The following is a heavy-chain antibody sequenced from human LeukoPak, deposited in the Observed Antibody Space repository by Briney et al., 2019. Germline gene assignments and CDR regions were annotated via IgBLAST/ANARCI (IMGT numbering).Heavy chain of an antibody. V-gene: IGHV5-51*01. CDR2: IYPGDSDT. CDR1: GYSFTSYW. Sequence: GESLKISCKGSGYSFTSYWIGWVRQMPGKGLEWMGIIYPGDSDTRYSPSFQGQVTISADKSISTAYLQWSSLKASDTAMYYCARRNEQLVRGSIHYYYYYMDVWGKGTTVTVSS. D-gene: IGHD6-6*01. J-gene: IGHJ6*03. CDR3: ARRNEQLVRGSIHYYYYYMDV.